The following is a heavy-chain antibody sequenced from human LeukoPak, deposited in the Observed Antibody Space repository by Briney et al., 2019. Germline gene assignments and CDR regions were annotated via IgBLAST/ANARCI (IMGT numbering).Heavy chain of an antibody. V-gene: IGHV1-46*01. Sequence: ASVKVSCKASGYTFTSYYMHWVRQAPGQGLEWMGIINPSGGSTSYAQKFQGRVTMTRDTSTSTVYMELSSLRSEDTAVYYCARDLFEGAEAGEDNWFDPWGQGTLVTVSS. D-gene: IGHD6-13*01. CDR2: INPSGGST. CDR3: ARDLFEGAEAGEDNWFDP. CDR1: GYTFTSYY. J-gene: IGHJ5*02.